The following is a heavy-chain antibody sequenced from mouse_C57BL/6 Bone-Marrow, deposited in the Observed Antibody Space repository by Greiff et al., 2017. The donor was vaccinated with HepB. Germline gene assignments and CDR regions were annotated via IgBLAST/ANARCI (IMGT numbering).Heavy chain of an antibody. J-gene: IGHJ1*03. CDR2: IYPGNSDT. Sequence: EVQLQQSGTVLARPGASVKMSCKTSGYTFPSYWMHWVKQRPGQGLEWIGAIYPGNSDTSYNQKFKGKAKLTAVTSASTAYMELSSLTNEDSAVYYCTREITTVVVHWYFDVWGTGTTVTVSS. CDR3: TREITTVVVHWYFDV. V-gene: IGHV1-5*01. CDR1: GYTFPSYW. D-gene: IGHD1-1*01.